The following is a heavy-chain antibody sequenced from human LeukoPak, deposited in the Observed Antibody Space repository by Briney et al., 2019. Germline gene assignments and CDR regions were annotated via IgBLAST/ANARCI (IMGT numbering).Heavy chain of an antibody. CDR2: IGGSGSDI. D-gene: IGHD2-2*01. V-gene: IGHV3-11*01. CDR3: ARYARLLDY. CDR1: GFTFSDCY. Sequence: PGGSLRLSCAASGFTFSDCYMTWIRQAPGKGLEYISYIGGSGSDITYADSVRGRFTVSRDNAKNSLYLQMNGLRVEDTAVYYCARYARLLDYWGQGSLVTVSS. J-gene: IGHJ4*02.